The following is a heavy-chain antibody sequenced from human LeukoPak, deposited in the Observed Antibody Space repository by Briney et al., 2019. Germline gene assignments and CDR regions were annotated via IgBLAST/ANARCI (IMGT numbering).Heavy chain of an antibody. D-gene: IGHD3-16*01. J-gene: IGHJ5*02. V-gene: IGHV4-59*08. CDR2: MFYSGNT. CDR1: GASITSYH. CDR3: ARHRYDYALHWFDP. Sequence: PSETLSLTCTVSGASITSYHWSWIRQPAGKGLEWIGRMFYSGNTDYNPSLKTRVTISADTSKNQFSLKLTSVTAADTAVYYCARHRYDYALHWFDPWGQGTLVTVSS.